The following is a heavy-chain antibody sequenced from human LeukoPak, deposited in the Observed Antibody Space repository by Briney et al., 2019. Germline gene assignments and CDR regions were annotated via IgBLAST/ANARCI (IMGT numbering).Heavy chain of an antibody. V-gene: IGHV3-23*01. J-gene: IGHJ3*02. D-gene: IGHD3-3*01. CDR1: GFTFSSSA. Sequence: GGSLRLSCAASGFTFSSSAMTWVRQAPGKGLEWVSSLTGGSDNSEHADSVKGRFTISRDNSKNTLYLQMNSLRAEDTAVYYCAKDFTIFGAAGWAFDIWGQGTMVTVSS. CDR3: AKDFTIFGAAGWAFDI. CDR2: LTGGSDNS.